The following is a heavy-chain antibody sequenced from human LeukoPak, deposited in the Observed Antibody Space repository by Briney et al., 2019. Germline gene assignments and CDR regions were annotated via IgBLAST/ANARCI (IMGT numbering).Heavy chain of an antibody. CDR1: AFTFSDYY. D-gene: IGHD6-13*01. J-gene: IGHJ6*02. V-gene: IGHV3-11*01. CDR3: ARFRFDSSWPYGVDV. Sequence: GGSLRLYCAASAFTFSDYYMSWIRQPPGKGLEWISYISTNGGAKYYADSVKGRFTISRDNTENSLFLQMDSLRAEDTAVYYCARFRFDSSWPYGVDVWGQGTTVTVSS. CDR2: ISTNGGAK.